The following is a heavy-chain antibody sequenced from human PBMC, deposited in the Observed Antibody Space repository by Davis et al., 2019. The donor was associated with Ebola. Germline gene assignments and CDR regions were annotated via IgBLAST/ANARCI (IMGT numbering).Heavy chain of an antibody. D-gene: IGHD1-1*01. CDR1: GYTFTSYG. CDR3: ARAQFPTTSDH. Sequence: AASVKVSCKASGYTFTSYGISWVRQAPGQGLEWMGWSNPHNGNTNYAQNVQGRVTMTTDTSTSTAYMEVGSLKSGDTAVYYCARAQFPTTSDHWGQGTLVTVSS. J-gene: IGHJ4*02. CDR2: SNPHNGNT. V-gene: IGHV1-18*04.